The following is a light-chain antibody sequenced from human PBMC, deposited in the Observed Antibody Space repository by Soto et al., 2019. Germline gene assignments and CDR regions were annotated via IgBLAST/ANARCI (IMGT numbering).Light chain of an antibody. Sequence: EIVLTQSPGTLSLSPGERATLSCRASQSVTSNYLAWYQQRPGQAPWLLIYGASNRATGIPDRFSGSVSGTDFTLTISRLEPEDFAVYYCQQYGSSPRTFGQGTKVDI. CDR1: QSVTSNY. V-gene: IGKV3-20*01. CDR3: QQYGSSPRT. J-gene: IGKJ1*01. CDR2: GAS.